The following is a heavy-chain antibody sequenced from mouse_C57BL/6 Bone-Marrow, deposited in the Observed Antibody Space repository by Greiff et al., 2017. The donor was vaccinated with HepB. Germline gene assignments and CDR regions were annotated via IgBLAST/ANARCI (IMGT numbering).Heavy chain of an antibody. CDR1: GFTFSDYY. CDR3: ARAVITTVVNAMDY. J-gene: IGHJ4*01. CDR2: INYDGSST. D-gene: IGHD1-1*01. Sequence: EVQRVESEGGLVQPGSSMKLSCTASGFTFSDYYMAWVRQVPEKGLEWVANINYDGSSTYYLDSLKSRFIISRDNAKNILYLQMSSLKSEDTATYYCARAVITTVVNAMDYWGQGTSVTVSS. V-gene: IGHV5-16*01.